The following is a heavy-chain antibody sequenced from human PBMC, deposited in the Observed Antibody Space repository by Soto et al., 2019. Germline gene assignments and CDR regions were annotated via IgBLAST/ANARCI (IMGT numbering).Heavy chain of an antibody. Sequence: ASVKVSCKASGYTFTSYGISWVRHAPGQRLEWMGWINAGNGNTKYSQKFQGRVTITRDTSASTAYMELSSLRSEDTAVYYCARSPHCSSTSCYANAFDIWGQGTMVTVSS. CDR1: GYTFTSYG. J-gene: IGHJ3*02. CDR3: ARSPHCSSTSCYANAFDI. CDR2: INAGNGNT. D-gene: IGHD2-2*01. V-gene: IGHV1-3*01.